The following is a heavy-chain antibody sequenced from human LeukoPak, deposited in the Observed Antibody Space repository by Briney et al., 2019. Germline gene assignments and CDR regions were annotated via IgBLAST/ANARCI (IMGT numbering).Heavy chain of an antibody. CDR3: AKDMRPGFVRWELLKGGFDY. D-gene: IGHD1-26*01. CDR2: MQYDGSVE. CDR1: GFSFSNYG. Sequence: GGSLRLSCAASGFSFSNYGVHWVRQAPGKGLEWVTFMQYDGSVEFYADSVMGRFTISRDNAKNSLYLQMNSLRAEDTALYYCAKDMRPGFVRWELLKGGFDYWGQGTLVTVSS. J-gene: IGHJ4*02. V-gene: IGHV3-30*02.